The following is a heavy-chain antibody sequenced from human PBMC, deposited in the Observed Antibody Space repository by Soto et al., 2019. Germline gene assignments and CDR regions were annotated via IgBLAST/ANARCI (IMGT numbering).Heavy chain of an antibody. J-gene: IGHJ4*02. CDR2: ISGSGGST. CDR1: GFTFSSYA. Sequence: GRSLRLSCAASGFTFSSYAMSWVRQAPGKGLEWVSAISGSGGSTYYADSVKGRFTISRDNSKNTLYLQMNSLRAEDTAVYYCAKDQWYYYDSSGYYPFDYWGQGTLVTVSS. CDR3: AKDQWYYYDSSGYYPFDY. V-gene: IGHV3-23*01. D-gene: IGHD3-22*01.